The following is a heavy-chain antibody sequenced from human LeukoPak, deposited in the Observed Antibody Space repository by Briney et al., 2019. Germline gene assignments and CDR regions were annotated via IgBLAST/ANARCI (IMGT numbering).Heavy chain of an antibody. V-gene: IGHV4-39*07. CDR2: IYTSGST. Sequence: SETLSLTCTVSGGSISSSSYYWGWIRQPPGKGLEWIGRIYTSGSTNYSPSLKSRVTMSVDTSKNQFSLRLSSVTAADTAVYYCARDVVAAVGSFDYWGQGTQVTVSS. J-gene: IGHJ4*02. D-gene: IGHD2-2*01. CDR3: ARDVVAAVGSFDY. CDR1: GGSISSSSYY.